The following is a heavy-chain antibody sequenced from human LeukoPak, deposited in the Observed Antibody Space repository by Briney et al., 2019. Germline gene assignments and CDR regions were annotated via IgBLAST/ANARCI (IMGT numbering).Heavy chain of an antibody. V-gene: IGHV3-30*04. D-gene: IGHD6-19*01. J-gene: IGHJ4*02. CDR2: ISYDGSNK. Sequence: GGSLRLSCAASGFTFSSYAMHWVRQAPGKGLEWVAVISYDGSNKYYADSVKGRFTISRDNAKKSLYLQMNSLRAEDTAFYYCARVGYSSGWRAPDFDYWGQGTLVTVSS. CDR1: GFTFSSYA. CDR3: ARVGYSSGWRAPDFDY.